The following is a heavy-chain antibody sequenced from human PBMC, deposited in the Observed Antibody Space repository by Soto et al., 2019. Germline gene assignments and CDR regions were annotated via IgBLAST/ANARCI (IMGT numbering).Heavy chain of an antibody. CDR2: IKQDGSEK. CDR3: ARDDYPYYDDSSGYHFDY. CDR1: GFTFSSYW. V-gene: IGHV3-7*01. Sequence: SLRLSCAASGFTFSSYWMSWVRQAPGKGLEWVANIKQDGSEKYYVDSVKGRFTISRDNAKNSLYLQMNSLRAEDTAVYYCARDDYPYYDDSSGYHFDYWGQRAVVTVSS. D-gene: IGHD3-22*01. J-gene: IGHJ4*02.